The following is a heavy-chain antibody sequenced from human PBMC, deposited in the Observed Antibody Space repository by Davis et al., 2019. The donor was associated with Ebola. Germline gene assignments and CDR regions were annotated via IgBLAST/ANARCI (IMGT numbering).Heavy chain of an antibody. CDR3: AKDLGDMVVVIIPYYYGMDV. D-gene: IGHD3-3*01. V-gene: IGHV3-23*01. CDR2: ISGSGGST. Sequence: GESLKISCAASGFTFSDYYMSWIRQAPGKGLEWVSAISGSGGSTYYADSVKGRFTISRDNSKNTLYLQMNSLRAEDTAVYYCAKDLGDMVVVIIPYYYGMDVWGQGTTVTVSS. J-gene: IGHJ6*02. CDR1: GFTFSDYY.